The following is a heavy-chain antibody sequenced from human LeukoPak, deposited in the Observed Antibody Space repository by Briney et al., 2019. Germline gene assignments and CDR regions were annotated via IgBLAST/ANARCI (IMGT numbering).Heavy chain of an antibody. CDR2: INPSGGST. CDR3: ARDIGTIARGY. V-gene: IGHV1-46*01. CDR1: GYTFTSYY. D-gene: IGHD2-21*01. J-gene: IGHJ4*02. Sequence: ASVKVSCKASGYTFTSYYMHWVRQAPGQGLEWMEIINPSGGSTSYAQKFQGRVTMTRDTSISTAYMELSRLRSDDTAVYYCARDIGTIARGYWGQGTLVTVSS.